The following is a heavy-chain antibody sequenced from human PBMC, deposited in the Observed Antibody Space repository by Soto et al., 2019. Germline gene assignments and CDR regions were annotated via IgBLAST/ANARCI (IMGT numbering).Heavy chain of an antibody. CDR3: ASQIQLWTNWFDP. J-gene: IGHJ5*02. CDR1: GGSISSGDYY. D-gene: IGHD5-18*01. V-gene: IGHV4-30-4*01. CDR2: IYYSGST. Sequence: NPSETLSLTCTVSGGSISSGDYYWSWIRQPPGKGLEWIGYIYYSGSTYYNPSLKSRVTISVDTSKNQFSLKLSSVTAADTAVYYCASQIQLWTNWFDPWGQGTLVTVSS.